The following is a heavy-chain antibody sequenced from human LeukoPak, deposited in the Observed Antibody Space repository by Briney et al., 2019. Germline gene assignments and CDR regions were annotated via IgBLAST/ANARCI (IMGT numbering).Heavy chain of an antibody. Sequence: PGGSLRLSCAASGFTFSSYAMSWVRQAPGKGLEWVSAISGSGGSTYYADSVKGRFTISRDNSKNTLYLQMNSLRAKDTAVYYCAKDLKYGLWLTFDYWGQGTLVTVSS. CDR1: GFTFSSYA. V-gene: IGHV3-23*01. J-gene: IGHJ4*02. CDR2: ISGSGGST. CDR3: AKDLKYGLWLTFDY. D-gene: IGHD6-19*01.